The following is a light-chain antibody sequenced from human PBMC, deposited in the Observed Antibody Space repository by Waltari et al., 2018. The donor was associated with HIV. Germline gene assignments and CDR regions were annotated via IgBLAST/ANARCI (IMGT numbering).Light chain of an antibody. Sequence: VLTQSPVSLSFSPGQPASISCKSGQSLLNTDGKTYLYWYLQKPGHSPQPLIYEVSNRFPGVPDRFRGSGSGTDFTLQISRVETEDLGTYYCMQAIELYTFGQGTKLEIK. V-gene: IGKV2-29*03. CDR2: EVS. J-gene: IGKJ2*01. CDR3: MQAIELYT. CDR1: QSLLNTDGKTY.